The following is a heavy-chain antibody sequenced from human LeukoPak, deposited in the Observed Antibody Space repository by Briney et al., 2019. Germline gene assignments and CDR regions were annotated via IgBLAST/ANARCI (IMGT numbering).Heavy chain of an antibody. D-gene: IGHD2-2*01. V-gene: IGHV4-34*01. J-gene: IGHJ6*02. CDR2: INHSGST. Sequence: SETLSLTCPVEARSFTGYYWGWIRHPPGKGLEWMGEINHSGSTNYNPSLKSRVTISVDTSKNQFSLKLSSVTAADTAVYYCASRCSSTSCYPYGMDVWGQGTTVTVSS. CDR1: ARSFTGYY. CDR3: ASRCSSTSCYPYGMDV.